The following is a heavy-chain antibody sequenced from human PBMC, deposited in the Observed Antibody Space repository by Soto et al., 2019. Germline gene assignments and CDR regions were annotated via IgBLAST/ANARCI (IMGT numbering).Heavy chain of an antibody. CDR1: GFTFGGYA. V-gene: IGHV3-23*01. Sequence: EVQLLESGGGLVQPGGSLRLSCAASGFTFGGYAMSWVRQAPGKGLEWVSAISGSGGTTFYADSVKGRFTISRDNSKNTLYLQMNSLRAEDTALYYCASDSRYCSGGRCSAPYFDYWAQGTLVTVAS. CDR2: ISGSGGTT. J-gene: IGHJ4*02. D-gene: IGHD2-15*01. CDR3: ASDSRYCSGGRCSAPYFDY.